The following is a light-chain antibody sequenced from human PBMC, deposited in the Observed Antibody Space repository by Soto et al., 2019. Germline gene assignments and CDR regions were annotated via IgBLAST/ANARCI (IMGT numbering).Light chain of an antibody. CDR1: QAIASY. CDR2: AAS. J-gene: IGKJ2*01. V-gene: IGKV1-9*01. Sequence: IQLTQSPSSLSASIGDRVTITCRASQAIASYLAWYQQKPGNAPKLLIYAASTLHSGVPSRFSGSGSGTDSTLTISSLQPEDFVTYYCQQLNVNLLFGQGTKLEIK. CDR3: QQLNVNLL.